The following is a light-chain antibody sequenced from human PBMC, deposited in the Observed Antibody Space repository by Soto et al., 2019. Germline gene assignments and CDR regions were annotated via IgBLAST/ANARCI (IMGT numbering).Light chain of an antibody. CDR3: QQYNNWPAWT. Sequence: EIVMTQSPATLSVSPGERATLSCRASQSVSSNLAWYQQKPGQAPRLLIYGASTRATGIPARFSGSGSRTEFTLTISSLQSEDFAVYYCQQYNNWPAWTFGQGTKVDIK. CDR2: GAS. CDR1: QSVSSN. J-gene: IGKJ1*01. V-gene: IGKV3-15*01.